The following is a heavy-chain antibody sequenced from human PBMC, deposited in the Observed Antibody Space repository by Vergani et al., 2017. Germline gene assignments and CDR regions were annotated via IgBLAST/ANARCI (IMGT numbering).Heavy chain of an antibody. CDR1: GFSFGDYA. V-gene: IGHV3-49*04. D-gene: IGHD2-2*01. Sequence: EVQLVESGGGLVPPGRSLRLSCAASGFSFGDYAMTWVRQAPGKGLEWVAFIRNKAYGGTTEYAASVKGRFTISRDDSKNTLYLQINSLKTEDTAVYYCTTNPGLVVPAASRYYYYYMDVWGKGTTVTVSS. CDR3: TTNPGLVVPAASRYYYYYMDV. J-gene: IGHJ6*03. CDR2: IRNKAYGGTT.